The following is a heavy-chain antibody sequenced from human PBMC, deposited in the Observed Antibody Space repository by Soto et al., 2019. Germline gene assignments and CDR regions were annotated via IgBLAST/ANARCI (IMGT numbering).Heavy chain of an antibody. D-gene: IGHD3-22*01. Sequence: GGSLRLSCAASGFTLSDYWMHWVRQVPGKGLVWLSLISSDGSTTNYAASVKGRFTVSRDNAKNTLYLQMISLRADDTAVYYCARDPRGYPDYWGQGTLVTVTS. CDR1: GFTLSDYW. J-gene: IGHJ4*02. V-gene: IGHV3-74*01. CDR2: ISSDGSTT. CDR3: ARDPRGYPDY.